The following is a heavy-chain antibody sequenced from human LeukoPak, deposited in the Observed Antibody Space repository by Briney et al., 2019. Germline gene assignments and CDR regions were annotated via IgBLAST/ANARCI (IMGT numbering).Heavy chain of an antibody. CDR3: ARILWYSSSWYMEGHQYYYYYMDV. CDR1: GGSISSGGYS. J-gene: IGHJ6*03. CDR2: IYYSGST. V-gene: IGHV4-30-4*07. Sequence: PSETLSLTCAVSGGSISSGGYSWSWIRQPPGKGLEWIGYIYYSGSTYYNPSLKSRVTISVDTSKNQFSLKLSSVTAADTAVYYCARILWYSSSWYMEGHQYYYYYMDVWGKGTTVTVSS. D-gene: IGHD6-13*01.